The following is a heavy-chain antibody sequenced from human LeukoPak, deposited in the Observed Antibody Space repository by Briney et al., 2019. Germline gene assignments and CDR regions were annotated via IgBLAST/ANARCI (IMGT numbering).Heavy chain of an antibody. CDR2: INHSGST. V-gene: IGHV4-34*01. Sequence: SETLSLTCAVYGGSFSGYYWSWIRQPLGKGLEWIGEINHSGSTNYNPSLKSRVTISVDTSKNQFSLKLSSVTAADTAVYYCASGRADAFDIWGQGTMVTVSS. J-gene: IGHJ3*02. CDR3: ASGRADAFDI. CDR1: GGSFSGYY.